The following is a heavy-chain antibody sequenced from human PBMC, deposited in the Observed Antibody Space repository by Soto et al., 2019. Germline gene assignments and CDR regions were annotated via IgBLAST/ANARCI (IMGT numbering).Heavy chain of an antibody. J-gene: IGHJ4*02. V-gene: IGHV3-72*01. D-gene: IGHD3-22*01. CDR1: GFALSEHC. Sequence: PGGSLPLSCAGSGFALSEHCISCILEAPGKGRDWVGLSRETSPGYRTACAASVKRRCTTSRDESKDPVYLQINSVKTEETAVYYCVRPTDFSDSSGYTRCFDYWGQGT. CDR3: VRPTDFSDSSGYTRCFDY. CDR2: SRETSPGYRT.